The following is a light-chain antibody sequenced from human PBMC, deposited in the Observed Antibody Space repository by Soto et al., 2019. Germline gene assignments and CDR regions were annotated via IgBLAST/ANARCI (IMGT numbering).Light chain of an antibody. Sequence: QSVLTQPPSASGTPEQGVTISCSGSSSNIGSNYVYWYQQLPGTAPKLLIYRNNQRPSGVPDRFSGSKSGTSASLAISGLRSEDEADYYCAAWDDSLSGYVFGTGTKVTVL. CDR2: RNN. V-gene: IGLV1-47*01. CDR1: SSNIGSNY. J-gene: IGLJ1*01. CDR3: AAWDDSLSGYV.